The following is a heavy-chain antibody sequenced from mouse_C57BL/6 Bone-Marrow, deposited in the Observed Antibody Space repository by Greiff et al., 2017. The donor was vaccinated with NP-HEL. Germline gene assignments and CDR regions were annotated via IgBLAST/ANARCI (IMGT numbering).Heavy chain of an antibody. D-gene: IGHD5-1-1*01. CDR2: ISSGGSYT. Sequence: EVQVVESGGDLVKPGGSLKLSCAASGFTFSSYGMSWVRQTPDKRLEWVATISSGGSYTYYPDSVKGRFTISRDNAKNTLYLQMSSLKSEDTAMYYCARSLIPRGDYWGQGTTLTVSS. V-gene: IGHV5-6*01. CDR3: ARSLIPRGDY. CDR1: GFTFSSYG. J-gene: IGHJ2*01.